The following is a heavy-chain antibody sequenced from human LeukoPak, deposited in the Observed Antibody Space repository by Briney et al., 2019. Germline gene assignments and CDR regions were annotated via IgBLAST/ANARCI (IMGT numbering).Heavy chain of an antibody. CDR2: ISTSGST. Sequence: SQTLSLTCAVSGGSISSGGYSWSWIRQPAGKGLEWIGRISTSGSTTYNPSLKSRVTMSVDTSKNQFSLSLRSVTAADTAVYYCARDDRVEGGENWFDPWGRGTLVIVSS. J-gene: IGHJ5*02. CDR3: ARDDRVEGGENWFDP. CDR1: GGSISSGGYS. V-gene: IGHV4-61*02. D-gene: IGHD3-10*01.